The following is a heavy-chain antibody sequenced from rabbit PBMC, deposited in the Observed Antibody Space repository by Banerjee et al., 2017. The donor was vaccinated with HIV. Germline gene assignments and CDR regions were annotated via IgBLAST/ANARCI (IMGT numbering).Heavy chain of an antibody. D-gene: IGHD8-1*01. CDR3: ARDVGYGGASYAARLDL. J-gene: IGHJ3*01. Sequence: QEQLVESGGDLVKPGASLTLTCTASGFDFSSNVMWWVRQAPGKGLEWIACIDSGDGSTYYANWVIGRFTISKISSTTMTLQMTSLTAADTATYFCARDVGYGGASYAARLDLRGPGTLVTVS. V-gene: IGHV1S47*01. CDR2: IDSGDGST. CDR1: GFDFSSNV.